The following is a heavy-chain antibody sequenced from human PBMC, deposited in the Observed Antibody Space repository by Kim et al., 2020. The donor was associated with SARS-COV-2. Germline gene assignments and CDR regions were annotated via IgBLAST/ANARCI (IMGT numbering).Heavy chain of an antibody. D-gene: IGHD3-9*01. V-gene: IGHV5-51*01. CDR3: ARKTLTGYYPYYYYGMDV. J-gene: IGHJ6*02. CDR2: IYPGDSDT. CDR1: GYSFTSNW. Sequence: GESLKISCKGSGYSFTSNWIGWVRQMPGKGLEWMGTIYPGDSDTRYSPSFQGQVTISADKSISTAYLQWSSLKASDTAMYYCARKTLTGYYPYYYYGMDVWGQGTTVTVSS.